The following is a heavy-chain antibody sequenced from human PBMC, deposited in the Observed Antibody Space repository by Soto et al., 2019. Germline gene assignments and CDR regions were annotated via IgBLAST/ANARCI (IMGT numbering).Heavy chain of an antibody. D-gene: IGHD3-3*01. CDR3: ARPVGDDFWSGYYPLGWNRPYYYYYGMDV. CDR2: ISAYNGNT. V-gene: IGHV1-18*01. CDR1: GYTFTSYG. Sequence: GASVKVSCKASGYTFTSYGISWVRQAPGQGLEWMGWISAYNGNTNYAQKLQGRVTMTTDTSTSTAYMELRSLRSDDTAVYYCARPVGDDFWSGYYPLGWNRPYYYYYGMDVWGQGTTVTVSS. J-gene: IGHJ6*02.